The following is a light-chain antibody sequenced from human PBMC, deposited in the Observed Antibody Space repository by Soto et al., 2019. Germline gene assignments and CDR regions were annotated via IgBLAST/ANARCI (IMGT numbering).Light chain of an antibody. V-gene: IGLV1-51*01. CDR2: GNN. Sequence: QSVLTQPPSVSAAPGQKVTISCSGSSSNIGNNYVSWYQQLPGTAPKLLIYGNNKRPSGIPDRFSGSKSGTSATLGITGLQTGDEADYYCGTWDNGLSAVVFGGGTQLTVL. CDR3: GTWDNGLSAVV. J-gene: IGLJ2*01. CDR1: SSNIGNNY.